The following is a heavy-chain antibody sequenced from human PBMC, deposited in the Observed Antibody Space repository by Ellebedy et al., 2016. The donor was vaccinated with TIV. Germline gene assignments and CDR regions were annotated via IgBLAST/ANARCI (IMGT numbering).Heavy chain of an antibody. CDR3: ARDGMIWGVCDY. CDR2: ITTNSKTT. V-gene: IGHV3-48*04. CDR1: GFAFSAYN. Sequence: GGSLRLXCAGSGFAFSAYNMDWVRQAPGKGLEWISYITTNSKTTYYADSVKGRFTISRDNAKNSLYLQMNSLRVEDTAVYYCARDGMIWGVCDYWGQGTLVTVSS. J-gene: IGHJ4*02. D-gene: IGHD3-10*01.